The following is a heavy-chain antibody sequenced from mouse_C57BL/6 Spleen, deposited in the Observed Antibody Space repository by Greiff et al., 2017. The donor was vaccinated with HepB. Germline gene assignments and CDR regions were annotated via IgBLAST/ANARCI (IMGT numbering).Heavy chain of an antibody. CDR3: ARGVDDGYYRFAY. D-gene: IGHD2-3*01. Sequence: EVKLEESGGGLVKPGGSLKLSCAASGFTFSSYAMSWVRQTPEKRLEWVATISDGGSYTYYPDNVKGRFTISRDNAKNNLYLQMSHLKSEDTAMYYCARGVDDGYYRFAYWGQGTLVTVSA. V-gene: IGHV5-4*03. J-gene: IGHJ3*01. CDR2: ISDGGSYT. CDR1: GFTFSSYA.